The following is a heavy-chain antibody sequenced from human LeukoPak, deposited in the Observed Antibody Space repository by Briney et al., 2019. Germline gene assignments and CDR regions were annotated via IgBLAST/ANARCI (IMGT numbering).Heavy chain of an antibody. CDR3: AKEITMVRGVQPNWFDP. CDR2: ISGSGGST. Sequence: GGSLRLSCAASGFTFSSYAMSWVRQAPGKGLEWVSAISGSGGSTYYAGSVKGRFTISRDNSKNTLYLQMNSLRAEDTAVYYCAKEITMVRGVQPNWFDPWGQGTLVTVSS. J-gene: IGHJ5*02. CDR1: GFTFSSYA. D-gene: IGHD3-10*01. V-gene: IGHV3-23*01.